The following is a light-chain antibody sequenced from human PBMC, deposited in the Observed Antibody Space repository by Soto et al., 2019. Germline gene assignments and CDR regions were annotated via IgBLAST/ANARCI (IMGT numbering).Light chain of an antibody. Sequence: QSVLTQPPSASGTPGQRVTISCSGSSSNIGRSYVFWYKQLPGTAPRLLIYRNNQRPSGVPDRFAGSKSGTGASLAISGLRFDDEAVYYCAAWDDSLSGVVFGGGTQLTVL. CDR3: AAWDDSLSGVV. CDR2: RNN. V-gene: IGLV1-47*01. J-gene: IGLJ2*01. CDR1: SSNIGRSY.